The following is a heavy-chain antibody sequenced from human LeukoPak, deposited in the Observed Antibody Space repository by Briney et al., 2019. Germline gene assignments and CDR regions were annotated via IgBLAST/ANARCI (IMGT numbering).Heavy chain of an antibody. V-gene: IGHV1-18*01. Sequence: ASVKVSCKVFGYIVTKYGFSWVRQAPGQGLEWVGWVSGYNGNTSYAQKFHDRVIMTTDTATSTVYMELKSLRSDDTAVYFCAITGYGSDWLAKGWGPGTLVTVSS. CDR3: AITGYGSDWLAKG. D-gene: IGHD4-23*01. CDR1: GYIVTKYG. CDR2: VSGYNGNT. J-gene: IGHJ4*02.